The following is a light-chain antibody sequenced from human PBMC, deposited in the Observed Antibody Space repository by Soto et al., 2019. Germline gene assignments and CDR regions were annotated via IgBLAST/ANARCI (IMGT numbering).Light chain of an antibody. CDR1: QGISSY. CDR2: AAS. CDR3: QQYYSYPRT. V-gene: IGKV1-8*01. Sequence: AIRMTQSPSSLSASTGDRVTITCRASQGISSYLAWYQQKPGKAPKLLIYAASTLQSGVPSRFSGSGSGTDFTLTIRCLQSQDFPNYSCQQYYSYPRTFGQGTKVDIK. J-gene: IGKJ1*01.